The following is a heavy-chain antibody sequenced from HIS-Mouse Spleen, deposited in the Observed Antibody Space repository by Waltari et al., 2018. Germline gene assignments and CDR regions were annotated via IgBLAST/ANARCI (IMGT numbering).Heavy chain of an antibody. D-gene: IGHD1-26*01. CDR3: ARDRELYFDY. Sequence: QLQLPESGPVLVTPSETLSLTCPVSGRSISRSSYYWGRIRQPPGKGPEWIGSTYYSGSTYYNPSLKSRVTISVDTSKNQFSLKLSSVTAADTAVYYCARDRELYFDYWGQGTLVTVSS. V-gene: IGHV4-39*07. CDR1: GRSISRSSYY. CDR2: TYYSGST. J-gene: IGHJ4*02.